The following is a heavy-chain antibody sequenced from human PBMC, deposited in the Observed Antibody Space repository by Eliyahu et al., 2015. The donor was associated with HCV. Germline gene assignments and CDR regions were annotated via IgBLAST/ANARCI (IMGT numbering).Heavy chain of an antibody. CDR2: ISGSGGST. V-gene: IGHV3-23*01. CDR1: GFXFXSYA. Sequence: EVQLLESGGGLVQPGGSLRLSCXASGFXFXSYAMXWARQAPGKGLEWVSAISGSGGSTYYADSVKGRFTISRDNSKNTLYLQMNSLRAEDTAVYYCAKDHQGYSYGGGFDYWGQGTLVTVSS. D-gene: IGHD5-18*01. CDR3: AKDHQGYSYGGGFDY. J-gene: IGHJ4*02.